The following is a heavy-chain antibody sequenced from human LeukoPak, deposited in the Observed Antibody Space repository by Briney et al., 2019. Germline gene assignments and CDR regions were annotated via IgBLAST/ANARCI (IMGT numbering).Heavy chain of an antibody. D-gene: IGHD3-10*02. CDR3: AELGITMIGGV. J-gene: IGHJ6*04. CDR2: ISSSSSTI. Sequence: GGSLRLSCAASGFTFSSYSMNWVRQAPGKGLVWVSYISSSSSTIYYADSVKGRFTISRDNAKNSLYLQMNSLRAEDTAVYYCAELGITMIGGVWGKGTTVTTSS. V-gene: IGHV3-48*04. CDR1: GFTFSSYS.